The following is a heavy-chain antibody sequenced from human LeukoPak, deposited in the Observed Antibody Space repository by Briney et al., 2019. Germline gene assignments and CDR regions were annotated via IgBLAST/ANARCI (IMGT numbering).Heavy chain of an antibody. CDR2: ISAYNGNT. D-gene: IGHD3-3*01. J-gene: IGHJ4*02. V-gene: IGHV1-18*01. CDR1: GYTFTSYG. Sequence: ASVKVSCKASGYTFTSYGISWVRQAPGQGLEWMGWISAYNGNTNYAQKLQGRVTITADKSTSTAYMELSSLRSEDTAVYYCARHDFWSGYGYWGQGTLVTVSS. CDR3: ARHDFWSGYGY.